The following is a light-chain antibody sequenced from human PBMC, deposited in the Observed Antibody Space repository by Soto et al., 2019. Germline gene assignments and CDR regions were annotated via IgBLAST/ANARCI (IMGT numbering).Light chain of an antibody. Sequence: DVQMTQSPSTLSASVGDRVTITCRASQSISGWLAWYQQRPGKAPKLMIYQASTLETGVPSRFSGSGSGTEFTLTVNNLQPDDFATYYCKQYDGYSRTFGQGTKVEIK. CDR3: KQYDGYSRT. V-gene: IGKV1-5*03. J-gene: IGKJ1*01. CDR2: QAS. CDR1: QSISGW.